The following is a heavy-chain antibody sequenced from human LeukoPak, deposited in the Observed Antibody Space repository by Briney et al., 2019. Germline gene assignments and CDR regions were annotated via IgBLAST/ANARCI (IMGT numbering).Heavy chain of an antibody. Sequence: GGSLRLSCAASGFTFSSYGMHWVRQAPGKGLEWVAFIRYDGSNKNYADSVKGRFTISRDNAKNSLYLQMNSLRAEDTAVYYCARAEGFDPWGQGTLVTVSS. CDR2: IRYDGSNK. V-gene: IGHV3-30*02. CDR3: ARAEGFDP. J-gene: IGHJ5*02. CDR1: GFTFSSYG.